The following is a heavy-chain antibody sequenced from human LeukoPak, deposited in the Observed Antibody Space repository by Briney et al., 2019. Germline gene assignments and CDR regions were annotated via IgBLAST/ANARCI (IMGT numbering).Heavy chain of an antibody. D-gene: IGHD6-19*01. CDR1: GFTFSSYA. CDR3: ARTTDPFKVRLVYFDY. V-gene: IGHV3-30-3*01. J-gene: IGHJ4*02. Sequence: GGSLRLSCAASGFTFSSYAMHWVRQAPGKGLEWVAVISYDGSNKYYADSVKGRFTISRDNSKNTLYLQMNSLRAEDTAVYYCARTTDPFKVRLVYFDYWGQGTLVTVSS. CDR2: ISYDGSNK.